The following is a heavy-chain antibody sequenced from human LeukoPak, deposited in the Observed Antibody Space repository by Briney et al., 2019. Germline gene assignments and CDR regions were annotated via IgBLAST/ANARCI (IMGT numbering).Heavy chain of an antibody. CDR1: GYTFTSYG. CDR2: ISAYNGNT. J-gene: IGHJ3*02. D-gene: IGHD3-22*01. Sequence: ASVKVSCKASGYTFTSYGICWVRQAPGQGLEWMGWISAYNGNTNYAQKLQGRVTMTTDTSTSTAYMELRSLRSDDTAVYYCAREQGLTYYYDSSGYREDAFDIWGQGTMVTVSS. CDR3: AREQGLTYYYDSSGYREDAFDI. V-gene: IGHV1-18*01.